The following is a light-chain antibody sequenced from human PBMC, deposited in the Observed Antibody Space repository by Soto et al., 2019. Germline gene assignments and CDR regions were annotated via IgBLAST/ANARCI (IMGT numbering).Light chain of an antibody. CDR2: GAS. CDR3: QQYGSSAPIT. CDR1: QTVRNNY. J-gene: IGKJ5*01. Sequence: EVVLTQSTGTLSLSPGERATLSCRASQTVRNNYLAWYQQKPGQAPRLLIYGASIRATGIPDRFSGSGSGTDFTLTISRLEPEDFALYYCQQYGSSAPITFGQGTRLEI. V-gene: IGKV3-20*01.